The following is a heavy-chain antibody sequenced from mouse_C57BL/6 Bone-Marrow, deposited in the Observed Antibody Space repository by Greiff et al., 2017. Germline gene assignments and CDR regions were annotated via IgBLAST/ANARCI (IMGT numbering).Heavy chain of an antibody. D-gene: IGHD2-1*01. CDR1: GFSFNTYA. CDR2: IRSQSNNYAT. CDR3: VRESPLLLSLFAY. V-gene: IGHV10-1*01. Sequence: EVKVVESGGGLVQPKGSLKLSCAASGFSFNTYAMNWVRQAPGKGLEWVARIRSQSNNYATYYADSVKDRFTISRDDSESMLYLQMNNLKTEDTAMYYCVRESPLLLSLFAYWGQGTLVTVSA. J-gene: IGHJ3*01.